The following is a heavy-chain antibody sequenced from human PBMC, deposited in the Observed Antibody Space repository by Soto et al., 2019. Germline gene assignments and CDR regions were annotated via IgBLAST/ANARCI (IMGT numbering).Heavy chain of an antibody. Sequence: PGGSLRLSCAASGFTFSSYSMNWVRQAPGKGLEWASSISSRSSYIYYADSVQGRFPISRDNDKNSQYLQVNGVRAEDTAVYYCARDAPNLSYSSSWSNWFDPWGQGTLVTVSS. V-gene: IGHV3-21*01. J-gene: IGHJ5*02. CDR1: GFTFSSYS. D-gene: IGHD6-13*01. CDR3: ARDAPNLSYSSSWSNWFDP. CDR2: ISSRSSYI.